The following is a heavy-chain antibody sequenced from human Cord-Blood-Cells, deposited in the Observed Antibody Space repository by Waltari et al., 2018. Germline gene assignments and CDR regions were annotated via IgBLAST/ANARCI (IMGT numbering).Heavy chain of an antibody. Sequence: QVQLVQSGAEVKKPGSSVKVSFKASGGTFSSYAISWVRQAPGQGLEWMGGLIPIFGTANYAQKFQGRVTITADESTSTAYMELSSLRSEDTAVYYCGAFNTRSIAARPFDYWGQGTLVTVSS. CDR1: GGTFSSYA. D-gene: IGHD6-6*01. V-gene: IGHV1-69*01. CDR2: LIPIFGTA. J-gene: IGHJ4*02. CDR3: GAFNTRSIAARPFDY.